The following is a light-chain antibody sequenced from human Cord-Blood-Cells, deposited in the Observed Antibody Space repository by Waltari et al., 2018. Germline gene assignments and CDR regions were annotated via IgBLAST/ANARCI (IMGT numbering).Light chain of an antibody. J-gene: IGKJ2*01. CDR2: GAS. CDR3: QQYGSSPPYT. CDR1: QRVSSSY. V-gene: IGKV3-20*01. Sequence: EIVLTQSPGTLSLSPGERATLSCRASQRVSSSYLAWYQQKPGQAPRLLNYGASSRATGIPDRFSGSGSGTDFTLTISRLEPEDFAVYYCQQYGSSPPYTFGQGTKLEIK.